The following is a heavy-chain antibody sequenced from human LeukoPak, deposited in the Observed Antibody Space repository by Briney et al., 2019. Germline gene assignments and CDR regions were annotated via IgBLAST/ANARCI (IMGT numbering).Heavy chain of an antibody. J-gene: IGHJ4*02. CDR2: INAGNGNT. CDR1: GYTFTSYA. Sequence: ASVKVSCKASGYTFTSYAMHWVRQAPGQRLEWMGWINAGNGNTKYSQKFQGRVTITRDTSASTAYMELSSLRSEDTAVYYCAMGDGYNPGYFDYWGQGTLVTVSS. V-gene: IGHV1-3*01. CDR3: AMGDGYNPGYFDY. D-gene: IGHD5-24*01.